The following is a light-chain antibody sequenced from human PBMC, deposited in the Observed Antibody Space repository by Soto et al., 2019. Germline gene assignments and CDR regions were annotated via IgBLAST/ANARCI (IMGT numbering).Light chain of an antibody. J-gene: IGLJ3*02. Sequence: QSVLTQPASVSGSPGQSITISCTGTSNDVGGYNYVSWYQQHPGKAPKLMISEVTNRPSGVSNRFSGSKSGNTASLTISGLQAEDEADYYCSSYTTSSVWMFGGGTQLTVL. CDR3: SSYTTSSVWM. CDR2: EVT. V-gene: IGLV2-14*01. CDR1: SNDVGGYNY.